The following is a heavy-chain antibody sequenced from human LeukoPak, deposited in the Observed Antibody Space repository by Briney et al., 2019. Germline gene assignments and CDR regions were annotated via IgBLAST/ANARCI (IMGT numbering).Heavy chain of an antibody. CDR1: GASINNNFY. J-gene: IGHJ4*02. CDR3: ARGRVVGAD. Sequence: PSETLSLTCTVSGASINNNFYWSWIRQPPGKGLEWLGCIHYRGSTNYNPSLMSRVTISRDTSKNQFSLKLNSVTAADTAVYYCARGRVVGADWGQGTLVTVPS. CDR2: IHYRGST. V-gene: IGHV4-59*01. D-gene: IGHD2-15*01.